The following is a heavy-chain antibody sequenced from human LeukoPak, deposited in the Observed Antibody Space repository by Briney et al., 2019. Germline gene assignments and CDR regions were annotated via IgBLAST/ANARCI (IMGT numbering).Heavy chain of an antibody. V-gene: IGHV3-21*01. Sequence: GGSLRLSCAASGFTFSSYSMNWVRQAPGKGLEWVSSISSSSSYIYYADSVKGRFTISRGNAKNSLYLQMNSLRAEDTAVYYCARDRGVDWQYFDYWGQGTLVTVSS. J-gene: IGHJ4*02. CDR3: ARDRGVDWQYFDY. CDR2: ISSSSSYI. CDR1: GFTFSSYS. D-gene: IGHD3-9*01.